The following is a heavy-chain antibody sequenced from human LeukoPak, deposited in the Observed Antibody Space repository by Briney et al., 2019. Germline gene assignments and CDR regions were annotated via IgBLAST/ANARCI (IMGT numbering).Heavy chain of an antibody. V-gene: IGHV3-30*02. CDR2: IRYDGSNK. J-gene: IGHJ4*02. D-gene: IGHD2-21*01. Sequence: PGGSLRLSCAASGFTFSSYGMHWVRQAPGKGLEWVAFIRYDGSNKYYAGSVKGRFTISRDNSKNTLYLQMNSLRAEDTAVYYCAKDQTAYCGGDCYSGFDYWGQGTLVTVSS. CDR1: GFTFSSYG. CDR3: AKDQTAYCGGDCYSGFDY.